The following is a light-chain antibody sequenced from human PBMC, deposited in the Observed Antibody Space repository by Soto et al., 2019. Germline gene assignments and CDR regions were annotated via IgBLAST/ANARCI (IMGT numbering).Light chain of an antibody. CDR1: QSVSSY. CDR2: DAS. V-gene: IGKV3-11*01. CDR3: QQRSNWPPE. Sequence: EIVLTQSPATLSLSPGERATLSCRASQSVSSYLAWYQQKPGQAPRLLMYDASNRATGIPARFSGSGSGTDFTLTISSLEPEDFAVYYCQQRSNWPPEFGPGTKVDIQ. J-gene: IGKJ3*01.